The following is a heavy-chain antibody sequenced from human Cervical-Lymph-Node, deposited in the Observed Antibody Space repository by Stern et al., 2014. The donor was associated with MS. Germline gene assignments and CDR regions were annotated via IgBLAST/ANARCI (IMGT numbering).Heavy chain of an antibody. CDR1: GGPFSSYA. CDR2: IIPIFGAA. V-gene: IGHV1-69*01. Sequence: VQLVESGAEVKKPGSSVKASCTASGGPFSSYASSWARQAPGQGLEGMGGIIPIFGAANYAQKFQGRVTITADESTSTAYMELSSLRSEDTAVYYCARGSWNPGYFDYWGQGTLVTVSS. CDR3: ARGSWNPGYFDY. D-gene: IGHD1-1*01. J-gene: IGHJ4*02.